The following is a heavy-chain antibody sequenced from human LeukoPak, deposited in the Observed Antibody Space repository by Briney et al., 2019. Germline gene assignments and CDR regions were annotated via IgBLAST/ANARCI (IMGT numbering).Heavy chain of an antibody. D-gene: IGHD2-2*01. CDR2: INHSGST. V-gene: IGHV4-39*07. J-gene: IGHJ3*02. Sequence: PSETLSLTCTVSGDSVSSRTYYWSWIRQPPGKGLEWIGEINHSGSTNYNPSLKSRVTISVDTSKNQFSLKLSSVTAADTAVYYCARPAYCSSTSCYGLYAFDIWGQGTMVTVPS. CDR3: ARPAYCSSTSCYGLYAFDI. CDR1: GDSVSSRTYY.